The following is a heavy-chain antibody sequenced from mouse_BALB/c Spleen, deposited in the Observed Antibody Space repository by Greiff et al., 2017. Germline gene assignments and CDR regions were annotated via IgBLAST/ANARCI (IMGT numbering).Heavy chain of an antibody. V-gene: IGHV14-1*02. CDR2: IDPENGNT. J-gene: IGHJ4*01. D-gene: IGHD1-1*01. CDR3: ARRITTVPYAMDY. Sequence: EVQLQQSGAELVRPGALVKLSCKASGFNIKDYYMHWVKQRPEQGLEWIGWIDPENGNTIYDPKFQGKASITADTSSNTAYLQLSSLTSEDTAVYYCARRITTVPYAMDYWGQGTSVTVSS. CDR1: GFNIKDYY.